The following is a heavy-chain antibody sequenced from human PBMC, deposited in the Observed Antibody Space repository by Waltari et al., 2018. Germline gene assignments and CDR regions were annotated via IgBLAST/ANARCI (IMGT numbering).Heavy chain of an antibody. V-gene: IGHV4-59*11. Sequence: QVQLQESGPGLVKPSETLSLTCTVSGGSISSHYWSWIRQPPGKGLEWIGYIYYSGSTNSNPSLKSRVTISVDTSKNQFSLKLSSVTAADTAVYYCARALYYDFWSGYPTNFDYWGQGTLVTVSS. CDR1: GGSISSHY. D-gene: IGHD3-3*01. CDR2: IYYSGST. CDR3: ARALYYDFWSGYPTNFDY. J-gene: IGHJ4*02.